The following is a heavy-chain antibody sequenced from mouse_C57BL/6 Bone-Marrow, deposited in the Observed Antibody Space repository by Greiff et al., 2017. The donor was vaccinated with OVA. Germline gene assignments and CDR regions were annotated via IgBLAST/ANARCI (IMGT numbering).Heavy chain of an antibody. CDR2: IRNKANGYTT. J-gene: IGHJ4*01. V-gene: IGHV7-3*01. Sequence: EVQLVEPGGGLVQPGGSLSLSCAASGFTFTDYYMRWVRQTPGQALEWFGFIRNKANGYTTEYSASVKGPFTISRDTSQGILYLPMTALRADDSATYYGAAVYTSVVGVYAMDYWGQGTSVTVSS. CDR1: GFTFTDYY. D-gene: IGHD1-1*01. CDR3: AAVYTSVVGVYAMDY.